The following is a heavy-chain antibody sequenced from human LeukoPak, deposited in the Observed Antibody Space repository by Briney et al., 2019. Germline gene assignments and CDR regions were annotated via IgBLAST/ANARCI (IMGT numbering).Heavy chain of an antibody. CDR2: TRNKAKGHTT. CDR1: GLSFSDYY. J-gene: IGHJ3*02. CDR3: TRVGYYDRNGDSIDTLDI. V-gene: IGHV3-72*01. Sequence: GGSLRLFCEVSGLSFSDYYLSWVRQAPGRGLEWVGRTRNKAKGHTTEYAASLEGRFTISRDGSKNSVYLQMNSLKIEDTAVYYCTRVGYYDRNGDSIDTLDIWGQGTWVTVSS. D-gene: IGHD3-22*01.